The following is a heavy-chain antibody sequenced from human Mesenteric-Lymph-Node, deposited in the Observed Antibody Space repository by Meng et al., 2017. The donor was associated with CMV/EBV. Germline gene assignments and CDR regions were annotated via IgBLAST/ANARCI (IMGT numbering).Heavy chain of an antibody. CDR1: GGTFSSYA. D-gene: IGHD1-26*01. J-gene: IGHJ4*02. CDR2: VIPILGTP. Sequence: SVKVSCKASGGTFSSYAISWVRQAPGQGLEWMGRVIPILGTPNYAQKFQGRLTVTADRSAWTASMELTSLTSDDTAVYYCATQEWEMSSLDYWGQGSLVTVSS. CDR3: ATQEWEMSSLDY. V-gene: IGHV1-69*04.